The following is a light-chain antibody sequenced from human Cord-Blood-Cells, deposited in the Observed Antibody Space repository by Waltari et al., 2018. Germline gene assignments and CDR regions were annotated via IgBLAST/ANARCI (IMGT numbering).Light chain of an antibody. CDR2: AAS. Sequence: DIQMTQSPSSLSASVGDRVTIPCRASQSISSYLNWYQQQPGKAPKLLIYAASSLQSGVPSMFSGSGSETDFTLTISSLQPEDFATYYCQQSYSTPFTFGPGTKVDIK. V-gene: IGKV1-39*01. CDR3: QQSYSTPFT. CDR1: QSISSY. J-gene: IGKJ3*01.